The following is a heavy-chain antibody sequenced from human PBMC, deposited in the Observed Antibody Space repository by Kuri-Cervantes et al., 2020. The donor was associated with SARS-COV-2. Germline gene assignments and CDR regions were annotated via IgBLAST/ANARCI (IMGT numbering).Heavy chain of an antibody. V-gene: IGHV3-23*01. Sequence: GESLKISCAASRFTFNNYDLIWVRQAPGKGLEWVSSISTSGGDTNYADSLKGRFTISRDNSKNTLYLQMNSLRVEDTAVYYCASVSTMGVSLDWGQGTLGTVSS. CDR1: RFTFNNYD. CDR2: ISTSGGDT. CDR3: ASVSTMGVSLD. J-gene: IGHJ1*01. D-gene: IGHD5-24*01.